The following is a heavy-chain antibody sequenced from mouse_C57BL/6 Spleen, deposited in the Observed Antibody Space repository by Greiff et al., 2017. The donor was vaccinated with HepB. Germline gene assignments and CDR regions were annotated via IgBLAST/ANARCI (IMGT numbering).Heavy chain of an antibody. CDR1: GFTFSDYY. CDR3: AREDLDSNYGAMDY. D-gene: IGHD2-5*01. Sequence: EVHLVESEGGLVQPGSSMKLSCTASGFTFSDYYMAWVRQVPEKGLEWVANINYDGSSTYYLDSLKSRFIISRDNAKNILYLQMSSLKSEDTATYYCAREDLDSNYGAMDYWGQGTSVTVSS. V-gene: IGHV5-16*01. CDR2: INYDGSST. J-gene: IGHJ4*01.